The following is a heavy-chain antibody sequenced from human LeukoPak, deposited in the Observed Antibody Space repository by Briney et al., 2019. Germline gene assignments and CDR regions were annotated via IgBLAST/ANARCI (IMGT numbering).Heavy chain of an antibody. V-gene: IGHV3-15*01. CDR2: IKSRLDGETI. CDR3: TAEYWGSLKY. J-gene: IGHJ4*02. CDR1: AFNFNRAW. Sequence: GSLRLSLAASAFNFNRAWVGWVRQAPGKGLGWVGRIKSRLDGETIEYAAPVKDSFIISRDDSKNMLYLQMNSLKTEDTAFYYCTAEYWGSLKYWGQGTLVTVSS. D-gene: IGHD2-8*02.